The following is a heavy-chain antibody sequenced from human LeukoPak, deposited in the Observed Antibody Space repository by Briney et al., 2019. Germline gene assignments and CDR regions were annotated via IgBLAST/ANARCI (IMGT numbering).Heavy chain of an antibody. V-gene: IGHV3-21*01. J-gene: IGHJ4*02. Sequence: GGSLRLSCAASGFTFSSYSMNWVRQAPGKGLEWVSSISSSSSYIYYAGSVKGRFTISRDNAKNSLYLQMNSLRAEDTAVYYCASELLPIYLDYWGQGTLVTVSS. CDR1: GFTFSSYS. CDR3: ASELLPIYLDY. D-gene: IGHD1-26*01. CDR2: ISSSSSYI.